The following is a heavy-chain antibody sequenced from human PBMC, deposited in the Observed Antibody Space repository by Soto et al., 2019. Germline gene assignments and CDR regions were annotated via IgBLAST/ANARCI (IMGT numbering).Heavy chain of an antibody. CDR3: ARVSSIAARRILFFDY. V-gene: IGHV4-59*01. J-gene: IGHJ4*02. CDR2: IYYSGST. CDR1: GGSISSYY. Sequence: TSETLSLTCTVSGGSISSYYWSWIRQLPGKGLEWIGYIYYSGSTNYNPSLKSRVTISVDTSKNQFSLKLSSVTAADTAVYYCARVSSIAARRILFFDYWGQGTLVT. D-gene: IGHD6-6*01.